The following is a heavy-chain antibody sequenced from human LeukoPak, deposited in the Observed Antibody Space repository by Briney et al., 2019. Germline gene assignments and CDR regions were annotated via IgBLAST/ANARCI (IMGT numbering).Heavy chain of an antibody. CDR3: ARASEGSSGWYDY. Sequence: SETLSLTCTVSGGSISGGGYYWSWIRQHPGKGLEWIGYIYYSGSTYYNPSLKSRVTISVDKSKNQFSLKLSSVTAADTAVYYCARASEGSSGWYDYWGQGTLVTVSS. CDR2: IYYSGST. D-gene: IGHD6-19*01. CDR1: GGSISGGGYY. V-gene: IGHV4-31*03. J-gene: IGHJ4*02.